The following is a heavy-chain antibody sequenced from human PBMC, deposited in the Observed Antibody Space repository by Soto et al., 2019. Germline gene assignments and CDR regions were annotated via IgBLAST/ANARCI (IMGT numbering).Heavy chain of an antibody. V-gene: IGHV3-11*06. J-gene: IGHJ5*02. CDR3: ARDRSYSSTKAKLNWFDP. CDR1: GLTFSDYY. Sequence: PGGSLRLSCAASGLTFSDYYMSWIRQAPGKGLEWVSYISSSSSYTNYADSVKGRFTISRDNAKNSLYLQMNSLRAEDTAVYYCARDRSYSSTKAKLNWFDPWGQGTLVTVSS. D-gene: IGHD6-13*01. CDR2: ISSSSSYT.